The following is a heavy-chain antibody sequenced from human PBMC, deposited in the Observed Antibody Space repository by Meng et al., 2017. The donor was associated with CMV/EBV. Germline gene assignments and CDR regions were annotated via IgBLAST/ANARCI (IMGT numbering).Heavy chain of an antibody. CDR1: GFTFSSYA. CDR3: ARDRGELLDY. Sequence: GESLKISCAASGFTFSSYAMHWVRQAPGKGLEWVAVISYDGSSKYYADSVKGRFTISRDNSKNTLYLQMNSLRAEDTAVYYCARDRGELLDYWGQGTLVTVFS. D-gene: IGHD1-26*01. V-gene: IGHV3-30*04. CDR2: ISYDGSSK. J-gene: IGHJ4*02.